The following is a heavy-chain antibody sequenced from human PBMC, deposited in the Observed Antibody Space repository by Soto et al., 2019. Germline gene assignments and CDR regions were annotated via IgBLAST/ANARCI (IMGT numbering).Heavy chain of an antibody. Sequence: LSLTCAVYGGSFSGYYWSWIRQPPGKGLEWIGEINHSGSTNYNPSLKSRVTISVDTSKNQFSLKLSSVTAADTAVYYCARVRPRITIFGVVPTLFDPWGQGTLVTVSS. CDR1: GGSFSGYY. CDR2: INHSGST. V-gene: IGHV4-34*01. CDR3: ARVRPRITIFGVVPTLFDP. J-gene: IGHJ5*02. D-gene: IGHD3-3*01.